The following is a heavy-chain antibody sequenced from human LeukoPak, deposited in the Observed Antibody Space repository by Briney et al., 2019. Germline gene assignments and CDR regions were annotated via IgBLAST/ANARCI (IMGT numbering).Heavy chain of an antibody. V-gene: IGHV1-8*03. CDR2: MNPNSGNT. J-gene: IGHJ4*02. CDR1: GYTFTSYD. D-gene: IGHD3-10*01. CDR3: ARGMRMVRGVTFDY. Sequence: ASVKVSCKASGYTFTSYDINWVRQATGQGLEWMGWMNPNSGNTGYAQKFQGRVTITRNTSISTAYMELSSLRAEDTAVYYCARGMRMVRGVTFDYWGQGTLVTVSS.